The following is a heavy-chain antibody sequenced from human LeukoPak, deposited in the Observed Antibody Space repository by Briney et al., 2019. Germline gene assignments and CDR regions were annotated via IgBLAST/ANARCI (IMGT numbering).Heavy chain of an antibody. CDR2: IYYSGST. Sequence: SETLSLTCTVSGGSISSYYWSWTRQPPGKGLEWIGYIYYSGSTNYNPSLKSRVTISVDTSKNQFSLKLSSATAADTAVYYCARGSLGDPFTDDAFDIWGQGTMVTVSS. J-gene: IGHJ3*02. CDR3: ARGSLGDPFTDDAFDI. CDR1: GGSISSYY. D-gene: IGHD3-16*01. V-gene: IGHV4-59*01.